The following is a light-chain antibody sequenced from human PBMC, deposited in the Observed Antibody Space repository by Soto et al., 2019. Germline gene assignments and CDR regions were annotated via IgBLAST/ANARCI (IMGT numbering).Light chain of an antibody. CDR3: VSYIESSLTHWV. CDR1: SSDVGGYNR. J-gene: IGLJ3*02. V-gene: IGLV2-18*02. Sequence: QSALTQPPSASGSPGQSVTISCTGTSSDVGGYNRVSWYQHHAGKGPKMLIFEVDNRPSGISDRFSGSKSGDTASLTISDHQAEDVADYYCVSYIESSLTHWVFGGGTKLTVL. CDR2: EVD.